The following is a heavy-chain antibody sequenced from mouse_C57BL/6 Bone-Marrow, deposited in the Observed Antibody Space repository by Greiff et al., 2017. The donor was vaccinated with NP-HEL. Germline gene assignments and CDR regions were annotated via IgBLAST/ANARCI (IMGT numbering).Heavy chain of an antibody. Sequence: EVKLMESGGGLVQPGGSLKLSCAASGFTFSDYYMYWVRQTPEKGLEWVAYISNGGGSTYYPDTVKGRFTISRDNAKNTLYLQMSRLKSEDTAMYYCVAGDYWGQGTTLTVSS. V-gene: IGHV5-12*01. CDR1: GFTFSDYY. CDR3: VAGDY. J-gene: IGHJ2*01. CDR2: ISNGGGST.